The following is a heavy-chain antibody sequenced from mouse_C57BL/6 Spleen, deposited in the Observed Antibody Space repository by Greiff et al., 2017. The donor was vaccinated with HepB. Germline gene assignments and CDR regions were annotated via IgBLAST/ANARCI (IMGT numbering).Heavy chain of an antibody. D-gene: IGHD1-1*01. V-gene: IGHV5-6*02. CDR3: ARRLITTVVATRDFDV. J-gene: IGHJ1*03. CDR1: GFTFSSYG. CDR2: ISSGGSYT. Sequence: EVKVVESGGDLVKPGGSLKLSCAASGFTFSSYGMSWVRQTPDKRLEWVATISSGGSYTYYPDSVKGRFTISRDNAKNTLYLQMSSLKSEDTAMYYCARRLITTVVATRDFDVWGTGTTVTVSS.